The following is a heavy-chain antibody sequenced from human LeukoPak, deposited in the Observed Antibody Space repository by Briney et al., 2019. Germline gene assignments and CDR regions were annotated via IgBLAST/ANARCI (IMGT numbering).Heavy chain of an antibody. V-gene: IGHV1-24*01. CDR1: GYTLTELS. J-gene: IGHJ3*02. CDR3: ATGLEIVWAFDI. D-gene: IGHD3-16*01. CDR2: FDPEDGET. Sequence: GASVKVSCKVSGYTLTELSMHWVRQAPGKGLEWMGGFDPEDGETIYAQKFQGRVTMTEDTSTDTAYMELSSLRSEDTAVYYCATGLEIVWAFDIWGQGTMVTVSS.